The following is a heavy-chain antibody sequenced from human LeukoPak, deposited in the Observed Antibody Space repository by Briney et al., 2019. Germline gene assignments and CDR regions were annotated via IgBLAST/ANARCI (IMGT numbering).Heavy chain of an antibody. CDR1: GFTFSNYD. V-gene: IGHV3-13*01. D-gene: IGHD2/OR15-2a*01. CDR2: IGTAGDT. J-gene: IGHJ5*02. Sequence: QAGGSLRPSCAASGFTFSNYDMHWVRQATGKGLEWVSAIGTAGDTYYPGSVKGRFTISRENAKNSFYLQMNSLRAGDTAVYYCARGGSYGEYWFDPWGQGTLVTVSS. CDR3: ARGGSYGEYWFDP.